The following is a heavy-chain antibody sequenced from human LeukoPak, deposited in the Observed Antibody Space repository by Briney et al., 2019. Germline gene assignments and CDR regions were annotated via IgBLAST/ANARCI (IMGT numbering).Heavy chain of an antibody. D-gene: IGHD4/OR15-4a*01. CDR1: GDSVSNNIAT. V-gene: IGHV6-1*01. CDR2: TYYRSRWGN. J-gene: IGHJ4*02. CDR3: VRDSADYYWALDF. Sequence: SQTLSLTCAISGDSVSNNIATWNWVRQSPSRGLEWLGRTYYRSRWGNDYAISVKGRITINPDTSRNQFSLQLNSVTPEDTAVYYCVRDSADYYWALDFWGQGTPVTVSS.